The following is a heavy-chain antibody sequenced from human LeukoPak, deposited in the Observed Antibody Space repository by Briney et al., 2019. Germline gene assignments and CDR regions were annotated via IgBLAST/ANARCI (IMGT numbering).Heavy chain of an antibody. Sequence: GGTLRLSCAASGFIFSRHGMNWVRQAPGKGLEWVSSISSSSSYIYYADSVKGRFTISRDNAKNSLYLQMNSLRAEDTAVYYCARDRRSLGDGYNWGIDYWGQGTLVTVSS. J-gene: IGHJ4*02. V-gene: IGHV3-21*01. CDR1: GFIFSRHG. D-gene: IGHD5-24*01. CDR2: ISSSSSYI. CDR3: ARDRRSLGDGYNWGIDY.